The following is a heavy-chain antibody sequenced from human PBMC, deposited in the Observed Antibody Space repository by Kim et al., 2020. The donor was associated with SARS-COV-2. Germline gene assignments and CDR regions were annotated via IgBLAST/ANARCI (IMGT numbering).Heavy chain of an antibody. J-gene: IGHJ5*02. Sequence: GRFTLSRDNAKNSLYLQMNSLRAEDTAVYYCARFIVVVPAAPNLNWFDPWGQGTLVTVSS. V-gene: IGHV3-11*06. D-gene: IGHD2-2*01. CDR3: ARFIVVVPAAPNLNWFDP.